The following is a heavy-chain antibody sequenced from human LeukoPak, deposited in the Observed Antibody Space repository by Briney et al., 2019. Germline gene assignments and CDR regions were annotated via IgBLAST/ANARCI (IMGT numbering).Heavy chain of an antibody. CDR2: IHHSGRA. Sequence: PSETLSLTCTVSGDSINGGDNYWSWIRQPPGKGLEWIGYIHHSGRAYYNPSLKSRGYISVVLPENQLSLSLNSLTAADSAVYYCARAAAGTNSWYYFDYWGQGILVTVSS. V-gene: IGHV4-30-4*01. D-gene: IGHD6-19*01. CDR1: GDSINGGDNY. CDR3: ARAAAGTNSWYYFDY. J-gene: IGHJ4*02.